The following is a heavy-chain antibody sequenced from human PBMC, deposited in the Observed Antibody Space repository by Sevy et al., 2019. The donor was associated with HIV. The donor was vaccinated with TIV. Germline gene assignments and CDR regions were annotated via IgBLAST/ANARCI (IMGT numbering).Heavy chain of an antibody. D-gene: IGHD2-21*01. Sequence: GGSLRLSCAASGFPFNDHAMHWVRQVPGKGLEWVSGVSWNSRNIGYADSVKGRFTISRDNANHFLYLEMNSLIPEDTAFYYCGKDINRVCDGINCYPYYYYFDGLDVWGQGTTVTVSS. CDR2: VSWNSRNI. CDR3: GKDINRVCDGINCYPYYYYFDGLDV. V-gene: IGHV3-9*01. CDR1: GFPFNDHA. J-gene: IGHJ6*02.